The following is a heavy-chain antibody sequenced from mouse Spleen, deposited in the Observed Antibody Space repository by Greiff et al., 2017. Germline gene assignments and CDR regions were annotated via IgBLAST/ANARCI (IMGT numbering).Heavy chain of an antibody. CDR2: IYPGNSDT. Sequence: EVKLVESGTVLARPGASVKMSCKTSGYTFTSYWMHWVKQRPGQGLEWIGAIYPGNSDTSYNQKFKGKAKLTAVTSASTAYMELSSLTNEDSAVYYCTRCPYGSYWYFDVWGAGTTVTVSS. CDR3: TRCPYGSYWYFDV. V-gene: IGHV1-5*01. CDR1: GYTFTSYW. D-gene: IGHD2-1*01. J-gene: IGHJ1*01.